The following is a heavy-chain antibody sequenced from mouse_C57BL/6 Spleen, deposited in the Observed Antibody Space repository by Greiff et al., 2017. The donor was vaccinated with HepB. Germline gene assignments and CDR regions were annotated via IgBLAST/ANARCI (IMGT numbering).Heavy chain of an antibody. D-gene: IGHD1-1*01. CDR3: ARNSPFYYYGSSGWYFDV. Sequence: QVQLQQSGPGLVQPSQSLSITCTVSGFSLTSYGVHWVRQSPGKGLEWLGVIWSGGSTDYNAAFISRLSISKDNSKSQVFFKMNSLQADDTAIYYCARNSPFYYYGSSGWYFDVWGTGTTVTVSS. V-gene: IGHV2-2*01. J-gene: IGHJ1*03. CDR2: IWSGGST. CDR1: GFSLTSYG.